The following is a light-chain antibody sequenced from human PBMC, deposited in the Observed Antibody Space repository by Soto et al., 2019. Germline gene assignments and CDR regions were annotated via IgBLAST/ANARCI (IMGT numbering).Light chain of an antibody. V-gene: IGKV3-15*01. Sequence: EIVMTQSLATLSVSPGERATLYCRASQSVSSNLAWYQQKPGQAPRLLIYGASTRATGIPARFSGSGSGTEFTLTISSLQSEDFAVYYCQQYNNWPSITFGQGTRLEIK. J-gene: IGKJ5*01. CDR2: GAS. CDR1: QSVSSN. CDR3: QQYNNWPSIT.